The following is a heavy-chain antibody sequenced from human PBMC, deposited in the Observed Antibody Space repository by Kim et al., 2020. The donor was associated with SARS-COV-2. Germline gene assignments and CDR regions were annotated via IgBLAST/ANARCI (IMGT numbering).Heavy chain of an antibody. J-gene: IGHJ6*02. Sequence: GGSLRLSCAASGFRFSSYSMHWVRQAPGKGLEWVSVIGVGSGTIQYADSLKDRFTVSRDNARNSLYLQMNSLRDEDTAVYYCAGNLVGTRGMDVWGQGTTVTVSS. D-gene: IGHD1-7*01. CDR2: IGVGSGTI. CDR3: AGNLVGTRGMDV. CDR1: GFRFSSYS. V-gene: IGHV3-48*02.